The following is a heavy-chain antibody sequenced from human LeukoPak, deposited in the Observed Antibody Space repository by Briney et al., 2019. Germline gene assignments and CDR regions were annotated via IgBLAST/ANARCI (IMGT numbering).Heavy chain of an antibody. CDR3: TTDGGYSYGPYRGYYFDY. J-gene: IGHJ4*02. Sequence: GGSLRLSCAASGFTFSNAWMSWVRQAPGKGLEWVGRIKSKTDDGTTDYAAPVKGRFTISRDDSKNTLYLQMNSLKTEDTAVYYRTTDGGYSYGPYRGYYFDYWGQGTLVTVSS. CDR1: GFTFSNAW. CDR2: IKSKTDDGTT. D-gene: IGHD5-18*01. V-gene: IGHV3-15*01.